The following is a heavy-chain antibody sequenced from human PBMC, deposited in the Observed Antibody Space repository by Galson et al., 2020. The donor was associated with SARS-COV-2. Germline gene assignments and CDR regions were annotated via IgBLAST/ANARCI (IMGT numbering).Heavy chain of an antibody. Sequence: SETLSLTCTVSGGSISSYRYYWGWIRRPPGRGLEWIGSSYYTGDTHYNPSLKGRVTTSVDTSKNQFSLSLSSVTAADTAVYYCVRLRERGEWDDYWGQGTLVTVSS. D-gene: IGHD3-10*01. CDR2: SYYTGDT. J-gene: IGHJ4*02. V-gene: IGHV4-39*01. CDR3: VRLRERGEWDDY. CDR1: GGSISSYRYY.